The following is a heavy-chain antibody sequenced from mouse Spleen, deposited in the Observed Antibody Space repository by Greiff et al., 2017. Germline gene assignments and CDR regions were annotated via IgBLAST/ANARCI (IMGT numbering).Heavy chain of an antibody. CDR2: FYPGSGSI. Sequence: QVHVKQSGAELVKPGASVKLSCKASGYTFTEYTIHWVKQRSGQGLEWIGWFYPGSGSIKYNEKFKDKATLTADKSSSTVYMELSRLTSEDSAVYFCARHEERGSSYWYFDVWGAGTTVTVSS. D-gene: IGHD1-1*01. CDR3: ARHEERGSSYWYFDV. CDR1: GYTFTEYT. V-gene: IGHV1-62-2*01. J-gene: IGHJ1*01.